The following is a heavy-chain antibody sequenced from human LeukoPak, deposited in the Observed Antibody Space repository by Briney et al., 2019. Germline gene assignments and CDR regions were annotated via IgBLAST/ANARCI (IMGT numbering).Heavy chain of an antibody. Sequence: GRSLRLSCAVSGFTVSDFTMHWVRQAPGKGLEWVAVIYDGGSKHHADSVKGRFTISRDNSNDALYLQMNSLRTEDTAVYYCAKDQVFRGAAAPFDYWGQGTLVTVSS. D-gene: IGHD2-2*01. V-gene: IGHV3-30-3*01. J-gene: IGHJ4*02. CDR2: IYDGGSK. CDR1: GFTVSDFT. CDR3: AKDQVFRGAAAPFDY.